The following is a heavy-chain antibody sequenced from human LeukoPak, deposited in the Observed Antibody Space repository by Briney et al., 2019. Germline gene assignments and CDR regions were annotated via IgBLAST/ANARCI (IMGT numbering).Heavy chain of an antibody. CDR1: GFSFSSYS. CDR3: AKSGYNRFDY. V-gene: IGHV3-23*01. D-gene: IGHD5-24*01. Sequence: GGSLRLSCAASGFSFSSYSMNWVRQAPGKGLEWVSAISGSGGSTYYADSVKGRFTISRDNSKNTLYLQMNSLIAEDTAVYYCAKSGYNRFDYWGQGTRVTVSS. J-gene: IGHJ4*02. CDR2: ISGSGGST.